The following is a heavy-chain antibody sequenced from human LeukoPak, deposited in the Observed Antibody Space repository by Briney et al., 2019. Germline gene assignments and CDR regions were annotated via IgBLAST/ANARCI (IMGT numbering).Heavy chain of an antibody. D-gene: IGHD3-10*01. CDR1: GGSISSYY. V-gene: IGHV4-59*08. Sequence: PSETLSLTCTVSGGSISSYYWSWIRQPPGKGLEWIGYIYYSGSTNYNPSLKSRVTISVDTSKNQFSLKLSSVTAADTAVYYCARFMVRGVTFYYYYGMDVWGQGTTVTVSS. J-gene: IGHJ6*02. CDR2: IYYSGST. CDR3: ARFMVRGVTFYYYYGMDV.